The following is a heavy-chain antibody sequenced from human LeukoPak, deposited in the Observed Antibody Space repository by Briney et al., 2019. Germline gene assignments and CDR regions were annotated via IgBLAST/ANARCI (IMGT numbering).Heavy chain of an antibody. CDR3: ARAARVSYYDNSPQGMDV. D-gene: IGHD3-22*01. J-gene: IGHJ6*02. V-gene: IGHV1-2*02. CDR2: INPNSGGT. Sequence: GASVKVSCKASGYTFTGYYMHWVRQAPGQGLEWMGWINPNSGGTNYAQKFQGRVTMTRDTSISTAYMQLSRLRSDDTAVYYRARAARVSYYDNSPQGMDVWGLGTTVTVSS. CDR1: GYTFTGYY.